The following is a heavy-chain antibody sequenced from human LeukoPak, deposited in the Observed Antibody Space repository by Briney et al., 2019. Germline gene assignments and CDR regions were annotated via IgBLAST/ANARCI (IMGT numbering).Heavy chain of an antibody. CDR3: ARGAPFCGGDCYFDY. CDR2: ISDDGKNK. J-gene: IGHJ4*02. Sequence: GGSLRLSCAASGFSFSSYGMHWVRQAPGKGLEWVAVISDDGKNKHYADSVKGRFTISRDNSRTTVHLQMISLRAEDTAVYYCARGAPFCGGDCYFDYWGQGTLVTVSS. CDR1: GFSFSSYG. V-gene: IGHV3-30*03. D-gene: IGHD2-21*02.